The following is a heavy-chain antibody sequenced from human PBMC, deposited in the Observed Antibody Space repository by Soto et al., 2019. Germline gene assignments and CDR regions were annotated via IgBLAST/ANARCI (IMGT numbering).Heavy chain of an antibody. Sequence: PGGSLRLSCAASGFTFSNYWMHWVRQAPGKGLVWVSRLLGDGTNKVYADSVTGRFIISRDNAKNMLYLQMNNLRPEDTAIYYCGGGDNENLILIFWGRGTLVTVS. D-gene: IGHD3-16*01. CDR3: GGGDNENLILIF. CDR1: GFTFSNYW. V-gene: IGHV3-74*01. CDR2: LLGDGTNK. J-gene: IGHJ4*02.